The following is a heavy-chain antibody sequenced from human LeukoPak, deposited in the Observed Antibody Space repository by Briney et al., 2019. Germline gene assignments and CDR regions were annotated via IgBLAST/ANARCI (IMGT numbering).Heavy chain of an antibody. V-gene: IGHV3-30*02. CDR2: IRYDGSNK. CDR1: GFTFSSYG. D-gene: IGHD3-10*01. Sequence: GGSLRLSCAASGFTFSSYGMHWVRQAPGKGLEWVAFIRYDGSNKYYADSAKGRFTISRDNSKNTLYLQTNSLRAEDTAVYYCAKDAYGSGSTQDYWGQGTLVTVSS. CDR3: AKDAYGSGSTQDY. J-gene: IGHJ4*02.